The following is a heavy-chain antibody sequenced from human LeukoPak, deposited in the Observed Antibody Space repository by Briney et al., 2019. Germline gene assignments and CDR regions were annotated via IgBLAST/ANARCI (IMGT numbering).Heavy chain of an antibody. V-gene: IGHV3-74*03. CDR3: ARDQYYQLLL. Sequence: PGGSLRLSCAGSGFTFRGYWIHWVRQVPGKGLVWVSRINGDGSSATYADSVKGRFTISRDDAKNTVYLQMNNLRAEDTAVYYCARDQYYQLLLWGQGTLVTVSS. D-gene: IGHD2-2*01. CDR1: GFTFRGYW. J-gene: IGHJ4*02. CDR2: INGDGSSA.